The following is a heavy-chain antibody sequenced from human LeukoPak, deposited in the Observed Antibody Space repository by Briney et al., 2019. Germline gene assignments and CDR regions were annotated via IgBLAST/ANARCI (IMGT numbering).Heavy chain of an antibody. CDR1: GFTFSSYW. V-gene: IGHV3-7*03. J-gene: IGHJ4*02. Sequence: GGSLRLSCAASGFTFSSYWMSWVRQAPGEGLEWVANIKQDGSEKYYLDSVKGRFTISRDNAENSLYLQMNSLRAEDTAVYYCAKGGVYSSSVDYWGQGTLVTVSS. D-gene: IGHD6-13*01. CDR3: AKGGVYSSSVDY. CDR2: IKQDGSEK.